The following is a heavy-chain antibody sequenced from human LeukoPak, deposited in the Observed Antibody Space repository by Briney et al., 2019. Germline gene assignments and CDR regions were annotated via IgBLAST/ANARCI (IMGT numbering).Heavy chain of an antibody. CDR3: ARGEGCSSTSCYFDY. D-gene: IGHD2-2*01. J-gene: IGHJ4*02. CDR1: GGSFSGYY. V-gene: IGHV4-34*01. Sequence: SETLSLTCAVYGGSFSGYYWSWIRQPPGKGQEWIGEINHSGSTNYNPSLKSRVTISVDTSKNQFSLKLSSVTAADTAVYYCARGEGCSSTSCYFDYWGQGTLVTVSS. CDR2: INHSGST.